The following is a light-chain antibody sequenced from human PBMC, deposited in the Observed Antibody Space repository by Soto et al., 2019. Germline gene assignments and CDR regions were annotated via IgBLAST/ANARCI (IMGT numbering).Light chain of an antibody. CDR2: EGS. J-gene: IGKJ1*01. CDR1: QSISRW. V-gene: IGKV1-5*03. CDR3: QQYNSYSRT. Sequence: DIQMTQSPSTLSASIGDRVTITCRASQSISRWLAWYRQKPEEAPKLLIYEGSILERGVPSRFSGRGSGTEFTLTISSLQPDDFATFCCQQYNSYSRTFGQGTRVEVK.